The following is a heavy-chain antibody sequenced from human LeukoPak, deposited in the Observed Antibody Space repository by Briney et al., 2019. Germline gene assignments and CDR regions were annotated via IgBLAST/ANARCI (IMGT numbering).Heavy chain of an antibody. D-gene: IGHD6-19*01. CDR1: GGSISSSSYY. J-gene: IGHJ4*02. CDR3: ARDLGIAVAGPFDY. V-gene: IGHV4-39*07. CDR2: IYYSGST. Sequence: SETLSLTCTVSGGSISSSSYYWGWIRQPPGKGLEWIGSIYYSGSTYYNPSLKSRVTISVDTSKNQFSLKLSSVTAADTAVYYCARDLGIAVAGPFDYWGQGTLVTVSS.